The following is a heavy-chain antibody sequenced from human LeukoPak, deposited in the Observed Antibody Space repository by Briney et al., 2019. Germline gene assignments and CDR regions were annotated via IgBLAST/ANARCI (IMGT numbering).Heavy chain of an antibody. D-gene: IGHD3-16*01. J-gene: IGHJ3*02. CDR2: IYHDNSDT. CDR3: ARIWLRAFDI. Sequence: SLKFSCKGSGYSFTKYWIACVRHMPRKGMGWRGVIYHDNSDTRYSPSFQCRVTISADKPISTAYLQWSSLKDWDAAMYYCARIWLRAFDIWLQGRMVSVPS. V-gene: IGHV5-51*04. CDR1: GYSFTKYW.